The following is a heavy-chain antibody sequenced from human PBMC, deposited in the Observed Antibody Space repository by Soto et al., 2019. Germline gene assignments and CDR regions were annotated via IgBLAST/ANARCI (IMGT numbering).Heavy chain of an antibody. V-gene: IGHV3-9*01. CDR2: SRWNSGSI. CDR3: AKECGADWNDATQPGDRSMDV. D-gene: IGHD1-1*01. Sequence: EVPRVESGGGLVQPGRSLRLSCAASGFTFDDYAMHWVRQAPGKGLEWVSGSRWNSGSIGYADSVKGRFTISSDNPKNPLYLQMSSRRAEDTALYYCAKECGADWNDATQPGDRSMDVRGQGTTVTVSS. J-gene: IGHJ6*02. CDR1: GFTFDDYA.